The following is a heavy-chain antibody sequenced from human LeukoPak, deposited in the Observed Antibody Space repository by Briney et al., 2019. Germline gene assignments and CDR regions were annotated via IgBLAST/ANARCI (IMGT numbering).Heavy chain of an antibody. V-gene: IGHV4-59*11. CDR3: ARQTGRFDP. CDR1: GGSLNSHY. Sequence: SETLSFTCTVSGGSLNSHYWAWIRQPPGKGLEWIGYIYYNGNTNYNPSLKSRVTISVDTSKNQFSLRLISVTAADTAVYYCARQTGRFDPWGQGTLVTVSS. J-gene: IGHJ5*02. CDR2: IYYNGNT.